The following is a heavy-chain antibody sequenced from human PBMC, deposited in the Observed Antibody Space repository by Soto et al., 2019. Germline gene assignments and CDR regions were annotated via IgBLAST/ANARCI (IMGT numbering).Heavy chain of an antibody. CDR1: GFTFNRYA. V-gene: IGHV3-23*01. D-gene: IGHD6-19*01. J-gene: IGHJ4*02. CDR3: AKAKMEQWLVGGYFDY. CDR2: IIDDGGRA. Sequence: EVQLLESGGGLVQPGGSLRLSCSASGFTFNRYAMSWVRQAPGKGLEWVSAIIDDGGRAYYADSVKGRFTISRDNSKNTLSLQMNSLRAEDKAVYYCAKAKMEQWLVGGYFDYWGQGTQVTVSS.